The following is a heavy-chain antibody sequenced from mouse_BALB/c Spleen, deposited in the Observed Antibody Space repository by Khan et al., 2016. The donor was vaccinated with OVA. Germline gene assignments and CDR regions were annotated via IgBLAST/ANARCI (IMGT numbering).Heavy chain of an antibody. D-gene: IGHD2-12*01. Sequence: VELVESGGGIVQPGGSLKLSCAASRFTFSNYGMPSVRQTPDKSLELVATIDSNGGSTDYPDSVKRRSIITGDYANNALYLQMRSLKSEGTAMYYCASSAIWGQGTTVTVSS. CDR2: IDSNGGST. J-gene: IGHJ2*01. CDR1: RFTFSNYG. CDR3: ASSAI. V-gene: IGHV5-6-3*01.